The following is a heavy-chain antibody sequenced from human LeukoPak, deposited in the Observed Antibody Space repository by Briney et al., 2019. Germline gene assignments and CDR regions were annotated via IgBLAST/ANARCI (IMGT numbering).Heavy chain of an antibody. CDR1: GGTFISYA. D-gene: IGHD3-3*01. CDR3: AREITIFGVATSNWFDP. J-gene: IGHJ5*02. Sequence: GASVKVSCKASGGTFISYAISWVRQAPGQGLEWMGGIIPIFGTANYAQKFQGRVTITADESTSTAYMELSSLRSEDTAVYYCAREITIFGVATSNWFDPWGQGTLVTVS. V-gene: IGHV1-69*13. CDR2: IIPIFGTA.